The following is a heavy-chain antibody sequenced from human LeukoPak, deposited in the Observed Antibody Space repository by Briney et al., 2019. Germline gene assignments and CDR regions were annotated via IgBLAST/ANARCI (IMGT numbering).Heavy chain of an antibody. D-gene: IGHD3-3*01. CDR2: FDPEDGET. CDR3: ARLIDFWSMRYMDV. J-gene: IGHJ6*03. Sequence: ASVKVSCKVSGYTLTELSMHWVRQAPGKGLEWMGGFDPEDGETIYAQKFQGRVTMTEDTSTDTAYMELSSLRSDDTAVYYCARLIDFWSMRYMDVWGKGTTVTVSS. CDR1: GYTLTELS. V-gene: IGHV1-24*01.